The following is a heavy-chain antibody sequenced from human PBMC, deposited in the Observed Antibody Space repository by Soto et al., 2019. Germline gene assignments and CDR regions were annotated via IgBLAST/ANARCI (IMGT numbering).Heavy chain of an antibody. CDR1: GGSISSYY. CDR3: AREQWLVLNAFDI. D-gene: IGHD6-19*01. J-gene: IGHJ3*02. Sequence: PPEPLSLTSTVSGGSISSYYWICIRQPPGKGLEWIGYIYYSGSTNYNPSLKSRVTISVDTSKNQFSLKLSSVTAADTAVYYCAREQWLVLNAFDIWGQGTMVTVSS. CDR2: IYYSGST. V-gene: IGHV4-59*01.